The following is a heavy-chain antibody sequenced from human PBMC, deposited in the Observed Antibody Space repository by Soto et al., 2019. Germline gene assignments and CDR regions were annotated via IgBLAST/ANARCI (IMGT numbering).Heavy chain of an antibody. J-gene: IGHJ4*02. V-gene: IGHV3-23*01. CDR3: AKDLGASSSWFFFNS. Sequence: GGSLRLSCAGSGFTFTTDAMSWVRQAPGKGLEWVSGTSASGSSTYYAGSVKGRFTISRDNSKNTLYLQMNSLRADDTAVYYCAKDLGASSSWFFFNSWGQGTLVTVSS. D-gene: IGHD6-13*01. CDR1: GFTFTTDA. CDR2: TSASGSST.